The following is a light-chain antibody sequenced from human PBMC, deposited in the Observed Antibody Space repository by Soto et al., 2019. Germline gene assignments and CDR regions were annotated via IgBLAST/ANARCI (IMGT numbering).Light chain of an antibody. CDR2: WAS. V-gene: IGKV4-1*01. J-gene: IGKJ1*01. CDR3: QQYYSTPRT. Sequence: DIVMTQSPDSLAVSLGERATINCKSSQSVLYSSTNNNHLAWYRQKPGQPPRLIIYWASTRESGVPDRFSGSGSGTDFTLTISSLQAEDVAVYYCQQYYSTPRTFGLGTKVEIK. CDR1: QSVLYSSTNNNH.